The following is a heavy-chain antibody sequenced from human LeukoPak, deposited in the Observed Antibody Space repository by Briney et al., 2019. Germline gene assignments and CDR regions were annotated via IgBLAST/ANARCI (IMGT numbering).Heavy chain of an antibody. CDR1: GGSFSGYY. Sequence: SETLSLTCAVYGGSFSGYYWSWIRQPPGKGLEWIGEINHSGSTNYNPSLKSRVTISVDTSKNQFSLKLSSVTAADTAVYYCSSSWFSYYYYMDVWGKGTTVTISS. CDR2: INHSGST. D-gene: IGHD6-13*01. J-gene: IGHJ6*03. CDR3: SSSWFSYYYYMDV. V-gene: IGHV4-34*03.